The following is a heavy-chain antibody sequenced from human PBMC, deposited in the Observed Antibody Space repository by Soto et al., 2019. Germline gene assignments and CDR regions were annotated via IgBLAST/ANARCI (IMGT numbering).Heavy chain of an antibody. V-gene: IGHV3-23*01. Sequence: GGSLRLSCAASGFTFSSFAMTWVREAPGRGLEWISGISGSGGTTYDADSVKGRFIISRGNSKNTLYLQMNSLRAEDTAIYYCAKDLVLLRSWGQGTLVTVSS. CDR1: GFTFSSFA. CDR2: ISGSGGTT. J-gene: IGHJ5*02. D-gene: IGHD1-26*01. CDR3: AKDLVLLRS.